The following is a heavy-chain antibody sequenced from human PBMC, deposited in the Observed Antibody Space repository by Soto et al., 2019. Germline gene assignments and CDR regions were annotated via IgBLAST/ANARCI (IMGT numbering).Heavy chain of an antibody. D-gene: IGHD3-10*01. Sequence: VKVSCKVSGYTLTELSMHWVRQTPGKGLEWMGGFDPEDGETIYAQKFQGRVTMTEDTSTDTAYMELSSLRSEDTAVYYCARGVGSGSYYNQYNWFDPWGQGTLVTVSS. CDR1: GYTLTELS. V-gene: IGHV1-24*01. J-gene: IGHJ5*02. CDR2: FDPEDGET. CDR3: ARGVGSGSYYNQYNWFDP.